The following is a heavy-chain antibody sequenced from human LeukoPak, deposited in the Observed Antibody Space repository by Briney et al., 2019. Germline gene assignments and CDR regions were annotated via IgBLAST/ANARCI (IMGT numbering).Heavy chain of an antibody. Sequence: ASVKVSCKASRDTLTDYYTHWVRQAPGQGLEWMGWINPYSGGTNYARKFQGRVTMTWDTSIGTAYMELSTLRSDDTAVYYCAEVVAATGTVALDIWGQGTMVSVSS. CDR1: RDTLTDYY. V-gene: IGHV1-2*02. D-gene: IGHD1-26*01. J-gene: IGHJ3*02. CDR2: INPYSGGT. CDR3: AEVVAATGTVALDI.